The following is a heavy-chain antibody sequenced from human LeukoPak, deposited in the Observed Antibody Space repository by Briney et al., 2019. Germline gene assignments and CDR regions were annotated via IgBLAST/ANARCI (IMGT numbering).Heavy chain of an antibody. D-gene: IGHD3-3*01. CDR3: ARVGGSDFWSGYYYFDY. V-gene: IGHV3-7*01. J-gene: IGHJ4*02. CDR2: IKQDGSEK. CDR1: GFTFSSYW. Sequence: TGGSLRLSCAASGFTFSSYWMSWVRQAPGKGLEWVANIKQDGSEKYYVDSVKGRFTISRDNAKNSLYLQMNSLRAEDTAVYYCARVGGSDFWSGYYYFDYWGQGTLVTVSS.